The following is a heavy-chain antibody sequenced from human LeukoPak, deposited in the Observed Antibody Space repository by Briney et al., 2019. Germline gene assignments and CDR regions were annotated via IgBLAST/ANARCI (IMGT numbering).Heavy chain of an antibody. V-gene: IGHV4-59*01. D-gene: IGHD5-24*01. CDR3: ARTGRWLQLGFDY. CDR2: IYYSGSA. J-gene: IGHJ4*02. CDR1: GGSFSTYY. Sequence: SETLSLTCTVSGGSFSTYYWSWIRQPPGKGLEWIGYIYYSGSANYNPSLKSRVTISGDTSKNQFSLKLRSVTAADTAVYYCARTGRWLQLGFDYWGPGTLVTVSS.